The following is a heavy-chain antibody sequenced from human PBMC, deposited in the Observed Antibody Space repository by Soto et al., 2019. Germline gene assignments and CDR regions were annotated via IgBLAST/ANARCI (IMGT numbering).Heavy chain of an antibody. CDR1: GFTFSSYG. J-gene: IGHJ5*02. CDR3: AKDPLKDIVVVPVNWFDP. CDR2: ISYDGSNK. D-gene: IGHD2-2*01. Sequence: GGSLRLSCAASGFTFSSYGMHWVRQAPGKGLEWVAVISYDGSNKYYADSVKGRFTISRDNSKNTLYLQMNSLRAEDTAVYYCAKDPLKDIVVVPVNWFDPWGQGTLVTVSS. V-gene: IGHV3-30*18.